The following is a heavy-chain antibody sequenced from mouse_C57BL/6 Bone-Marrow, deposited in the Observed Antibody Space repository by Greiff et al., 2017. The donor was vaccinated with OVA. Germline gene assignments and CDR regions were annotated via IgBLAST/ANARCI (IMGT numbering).Heavy chain of an antibody. V-gene: IGHV5-6*01. D-gene: IGHD1-1*01. CDR2: ISSGGSYT. CDR1: GFTFSSYG. CDR3: ARPLLLRFLFAY. J-gene: IGHJ3*01. Sequence: EVQGVESGGDLVKPGGSLKLSCAASGFTFSSYGMSWVRQTPDKRLEWVATISSGGSYTYYPDSVKGRFTISRDNAKNTLYLQMSSLKSEDTAMYYCARPLLLRFLFAYWGQGTLVTVSA.